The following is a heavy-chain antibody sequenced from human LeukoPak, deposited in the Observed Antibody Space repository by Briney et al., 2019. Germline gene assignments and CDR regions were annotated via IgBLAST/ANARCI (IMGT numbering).Heavy chain of an antibody. CDR1: GYTFTSYD. Sequence: ASVKVSCKASGYTFTSYDINWVRQATGQGLEWMGWMNPNSGNTGYAQKFQGRVTMTRNTSISTAYMELSSVRSEDTAVYYCARGLRRNRRYYFDYWGQGTLVTVSS. CDR2: MNPNSGNT. V-gene: IGHV1-8*01. D-gene: IGHD4-17*01. J-gene: IGHJ4*02. CDR3: ARGLRRNRRYYFDY.